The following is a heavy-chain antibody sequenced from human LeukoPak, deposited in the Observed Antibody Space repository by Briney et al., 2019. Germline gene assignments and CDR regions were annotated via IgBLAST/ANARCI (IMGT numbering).Heavy chain of an antibody. CDR2: IYYSGST. J-gene: IGHJ5*02. CDR3: ARGLTLFDP. V-gene: IGHV4-59*01. CDR1: GGSISSYY. Sequence: SETLSLTCTVSGGSISSYYWSWIRQPPGKGLEWIGYIYYSGSTNYNPSLKSRVTISVDTSKNQLSLKLRSVTAADTAVYYCARGLTLFDPWGQGTLVTVSS. D-gene: IGHD1-20*01.